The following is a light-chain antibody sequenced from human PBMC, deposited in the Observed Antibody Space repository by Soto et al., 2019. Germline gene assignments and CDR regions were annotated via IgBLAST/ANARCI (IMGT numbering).Light chain of an antibody. V-gene: IGLV2-14*01. CDR1: SSDVGGYNY. Sequence: SVLTQPASVSGSPGQSITISCTGTSSDVGGYNYVSWYQQHPGKAPKLMIYDVSNRPSGVSNRFSGSKSGNTASLTISGPQAEDEADYYCSSYTSSSTLPYVFGTGTKVTVL. CDR3: SSYTSSSTLPYV. J-gene: IGLJ1*01. CDR2: DVS.